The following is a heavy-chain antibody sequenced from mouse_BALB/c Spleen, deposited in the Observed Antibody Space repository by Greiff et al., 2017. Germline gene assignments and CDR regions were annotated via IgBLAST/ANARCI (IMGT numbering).Heavy chain of an antibody. CDR3: AREGGLLKHAMDY. J-gene: IGHJ4*01. Sequence: QVQLQESGPGLVAPSQCLSITCTASGFSLTSYGVHWVRQPPGKGLEWLGVIWAGGSTNYYSALMSRLSISKDNSKSQVFLKMNSLQTDDTAMYYCAREGGLLKHAMDYWGQGTSVTVSS. D-gene: IGHD2-3*01. CDR2: IWAGGST. V-gene: IGHV2-9*02. CDR1: GFSLTSYG.